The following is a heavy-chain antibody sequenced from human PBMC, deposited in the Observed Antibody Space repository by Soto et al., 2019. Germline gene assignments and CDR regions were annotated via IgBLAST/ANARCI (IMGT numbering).Heavy chain of an antibody. CDR2: IYGGGTT. CDR3: VQTTGWPGFDF. D-gene: IGHD6-19*01. CDR1: GFTVSSKY. J-gene: IGHJ4*02. V-gene: IGHV3-53*01. Sequence: EMQLVESGGGLIQPGGSLRLSCAASGFTVSSKYMTWVRQAPGKGLEWVSVIYGGGTTYYADSVKGRFTISRDNSKNTLYLQVNSLRAEDTAVYYCVQTTGWPGFDFWGQGTLVTVSS.